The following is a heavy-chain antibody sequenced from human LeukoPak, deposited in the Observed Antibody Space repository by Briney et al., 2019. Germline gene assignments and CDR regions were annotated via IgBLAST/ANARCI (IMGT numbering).Heavy chain of an antibody. V-gene: IGHV3-15*01. CDR3: TTDSYYHPIIDY. CDR1: GFTFSSYS. D-gene: IGHD3-10*01. J-gene: IGHJ4*02. Sequence: GGSLRLSCAASGFTFSSYSMNWVRQAPGKGLEWVGRIKSKTDGGTTDYAAPVKGRFTISRDDSKNTLYLQMNSLKTEDTAVYYCTTDSYYHPIIDYWGQGTLVTVSS. CDR2: IKSKTDGGTT.